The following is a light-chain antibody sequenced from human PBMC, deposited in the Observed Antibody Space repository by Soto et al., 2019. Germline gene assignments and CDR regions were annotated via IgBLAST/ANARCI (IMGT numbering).Light chain of an antibody. V-gene: IGKV1-8*01. CDR2: AAS. J-gene: IGKJ5*01. CDR3: LHHHNWPTT. Sequence: AIRVTQSPSSLSASTGDRFTITCRAGHGISSYLAWYQQKPGKAPKLLIYAASVLQPGVSSRFSGSGSGTDFTLTISSLQPEDFATYYCLHHHNWPTTFGQGTRLEIK. CDR1: HGISSY.